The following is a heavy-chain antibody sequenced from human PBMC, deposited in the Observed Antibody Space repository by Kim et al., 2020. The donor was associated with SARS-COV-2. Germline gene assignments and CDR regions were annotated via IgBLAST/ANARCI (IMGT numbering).Heavy chain of an antibody. CDR3: RYVYSDHPDY. V-gene: IGHV1-2*06. CDR1: GYTFTGYY. J-gene: IGHJ4*02. Sequence: ASVKVSCKASGYTFTGYYMHWVRQAPGQGLEWMGRISPNSGGIRYAQKFQGRVTMTRDTSINTAYMELSSLTSDDTAMYYCRYVYSDHPDYWGQGTLVTVSS. CDR2: ISPNSGGI. D-gene: IGHD1-26*01.